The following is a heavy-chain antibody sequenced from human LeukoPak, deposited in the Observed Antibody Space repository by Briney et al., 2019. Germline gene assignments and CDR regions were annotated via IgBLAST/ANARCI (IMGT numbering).Heavy chain of an antibody. D-gene: IGHD6-19*01. V-gene: IGHV3-30*02. CDR2: IRNDGSHK. Sequence: GGSLRLSCAASGFTFSTYAMHWVRQAPGKGLEWVTFIRNDGSHKYYTDSVEGRFTISRDNSKNTLFLQMNSLRPEDTAVYYCAKDGGWYELYYMDVWGTGTTVTVSS. J-gene: IGHJ6*03. CDR3: AKDGGWYELYYMDV. CDR1: GFTFSTYA.